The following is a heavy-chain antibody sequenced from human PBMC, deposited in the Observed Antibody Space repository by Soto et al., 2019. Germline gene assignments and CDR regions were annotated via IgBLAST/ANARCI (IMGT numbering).Heavy chain of an antibody. CDR3: ASQQRTGAFDI. V-gene: IGHV3-66*04. Sequence: PGGSLRLSCAASGFTVSSNYMSWVRQAPGKGLEWVSVIYSGGSTYYADSVKGRFTISRDNSKNTLYLQMNSLRAEDTAVYYCASQQRTGAFDIWGQGTMVTVSS. CDR1: GFTVSSNY. J-gene: IGHJ3*02. D-gene: IGHD1-1*01. CDR2: IYSGGST.